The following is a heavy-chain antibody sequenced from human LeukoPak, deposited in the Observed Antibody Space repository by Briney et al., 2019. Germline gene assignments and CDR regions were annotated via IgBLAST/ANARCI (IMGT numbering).Heavy chain of an antibody. Sequence: ASVKVSCKASGYTFTSYDINWVRQATGQGLEWMGWMNPNSGNTGYAQKFQGRVTTTRNTSIITAYMELSSLRSEDTAVYYCARVRYCSSTSCYMGGRANWFDPWGQGTLVTVSS. D-gene: IGHD2-2*02. V-gene: IGHV1-8*01. CDR3: ARVRYCSSTSCYMGGRANWFDP. CDR1: GYTFTSYD. CDR2: MNPNSGNT. J-gene: IGHJ5*02.